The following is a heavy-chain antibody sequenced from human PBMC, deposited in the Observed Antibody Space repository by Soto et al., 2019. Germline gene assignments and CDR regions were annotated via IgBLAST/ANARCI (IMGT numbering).Heavy chain of an antibody. D-gene: IGHD1-7*01. J-gene: IGHJ6*03. Sequence: EVQLVDSGGGLVQPGGSLRLSCAASGFTVSSNYMSWVRQAPGKGLEWVSVIYSGGSTYYADSVKGRFTISRHNSKNTLYLQMNSLRAEDTAVYYCARRNWNFHYYYMDVWGKGTTVTVSS. CDR1: GFTVSSNY. V-gene: IGHV3-53*04. CDR2: IYSGGST. CDR3: ARRNWNFHYYYMDV.